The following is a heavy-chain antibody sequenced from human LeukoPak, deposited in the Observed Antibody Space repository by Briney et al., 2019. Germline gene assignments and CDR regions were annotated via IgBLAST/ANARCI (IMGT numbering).Heavy chain of an antibody. D-gene: IGHD1-26*01. V-gene: IGHV3-30*02. Sequence: PGGSLSLSGEASEFTFSNAWMGWFRQAPGKGLDWVQFIRYDGTNKYYADSVKGRFTISRDNSKNTLYLQMNSLRAEDTAVYYCAKDRSGSYSQGLDYWGQGTLVTVSS. CDR1: EFTFSNAW. CDR2: IRYDGTNK. J-gene: IGHJ4*02. CDR3: AKDRSGSYSQGLDY.